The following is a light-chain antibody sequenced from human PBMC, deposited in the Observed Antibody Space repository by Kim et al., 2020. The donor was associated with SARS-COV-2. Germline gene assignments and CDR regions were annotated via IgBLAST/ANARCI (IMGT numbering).Light chain of an antibody. CDR1: SSDVGAYNY. V-gene: IGLV2-14*03. J-gene: IGLJ2*01. CDR3: SSYTTTSTTF. CDR2: DVS. Sequence: QSALTQPASVSGSPGQSITISCTGTSSDVGAYNYVSWYRQHPGKAPKLMIFDVSNRPSGVSNRFSGSKSGNTASLTISGLQADDEADYYCSSYTTTSTTFFGGGTKVTVL.